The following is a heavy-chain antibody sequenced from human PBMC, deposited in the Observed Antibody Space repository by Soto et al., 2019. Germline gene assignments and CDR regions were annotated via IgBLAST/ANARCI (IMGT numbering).Heavy chain of an antibody. CDR1: GYTFTSYG. J-gene: IGHJ6*02. CDR2: ISAYNGNT. D-gene: IGHD6-13*01. Sequence: ASVKVSCKASGYTFTSYGSSWVRQAPGQGLEWMGWISAYNGNTNYAQKLQGRVTMTTDTSTSTAYMELRSLRSDDTAVYYCAREGSSPQSGYYYYYGIDVWGQGTTVTVSS. CDR3: AREGSSPQSGYYYYYGIDV. V-gene: IGHV1-18*04.